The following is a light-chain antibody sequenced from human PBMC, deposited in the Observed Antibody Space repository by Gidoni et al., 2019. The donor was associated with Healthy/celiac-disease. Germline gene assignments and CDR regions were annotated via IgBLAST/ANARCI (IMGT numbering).Light chain of an antibody. CDR2: AAS. Sequence: QLRQPPSSLSASVGDRVTITCRASQGISNYLAWYQQKPGKVPKLLIYAASTLQSGVPSRFSGSGSGTDFTLTISSLQPEDVATYYCQKYNSAPRTFGQGTKVEIK. CDR3: QKYNSAPRT. CDR1: QGISNY. V-gene: IGKV1-27*01. J-gene: IGKJ1*01.